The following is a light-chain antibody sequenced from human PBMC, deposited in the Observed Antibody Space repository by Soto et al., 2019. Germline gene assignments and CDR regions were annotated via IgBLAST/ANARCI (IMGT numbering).Light chain of an antibody. CDR1: SSDVGNYNL. CDR2: EGS. CDR3: CSYAGGGPFVL. J-gene: IGLJ2*01. V-gene: IGLV2-23*03. Sequence: QSALTQPASVSGSPGQSITISCTGTSSDVGNYNLVSWYQQYPGKAPKLMIYEGSKRPSGVSNRFSCSKSGYTASLTISGLQAEDEADYYCCSYAGGGPFVLFGGGTKLTVL.